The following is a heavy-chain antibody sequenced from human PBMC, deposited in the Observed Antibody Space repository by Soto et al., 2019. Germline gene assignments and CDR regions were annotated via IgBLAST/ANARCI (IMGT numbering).Heavy chain of an antibody. CDR3: ARSVAVPAAPDY. Sequence: ASVKVSCKASGYTFTSYAMHWVRQAPGQRLEWMGWINAGNGNTKYSQKFQGRVTITRDTSASTAYMELSSLTSEDTAVYYCARSVAVPAAPDYWGQGTLVTAPQ. D-gene: IGHD2-2*01. CDR2: INAGNGNT. V-gene: IGHV1-3*01. CDR1: GYTFTSYA. J-gene: IGHJ4*02.